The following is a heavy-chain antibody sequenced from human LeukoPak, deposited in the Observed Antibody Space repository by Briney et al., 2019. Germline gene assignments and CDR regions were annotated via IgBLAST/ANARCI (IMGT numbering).Heavy chain of an antibody. V-gene: IGHV4-39*01. J-gene: IGHJ3*02. CDR2: IYYSGST. Sequence: SETLSLTCTDSGGSISNRSYYWAWIRQPSGKGLEWIGSIYYSGSTYYNPSLKRRLTISVDTSKSQFSLKLSSVTAADTAVYYCARHSPAVTEGFDILGQGTMVTVSS. D-gene: IGHD6-13*01. CDR1: GGSISNRSYY. CDR3: ARHSPAVTEGFDI.